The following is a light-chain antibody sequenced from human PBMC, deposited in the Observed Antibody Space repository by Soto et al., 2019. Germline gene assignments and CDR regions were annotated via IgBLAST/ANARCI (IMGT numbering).Light chain of an antibody. Sequence: MQMTQSPSSVSASVGDRVTITCRASQGISGWLAWYQQKPGKAPTLLIYATSTLQSGVPPRFSGSASGTDFTLTISSLQPEDFATYYCLQSINLHPLTFGGGTKVEIK. CDR3: LQSINLHPLT. J-gene: IGKJ4*01. CDR2: ATS. CDR1: QGISGW. V-gene: IGKV1-12*01.